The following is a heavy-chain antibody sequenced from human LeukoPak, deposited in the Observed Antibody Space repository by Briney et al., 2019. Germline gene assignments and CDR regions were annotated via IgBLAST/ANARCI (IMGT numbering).Heavy chain of an antibody. Sequence: PSETLSLTCTVSGGSISSYYWSWIRQPPGKGLEWIGYIFYSGGTNYNPSLKSRVTISVDTSENQFSLKLSSVTAADTAVYYCARAVGDYYDSSGYYRFDYWGQGTLVTVSS. CDR3: ARAVGDYYDSSGYYRFDY. V-gene: IGHV4-59*01. D-gene: IGHD3-22*01. CDR2: IFYSGGT. J-gene: IGHJ4*02. CDR1: GGSISSYY.